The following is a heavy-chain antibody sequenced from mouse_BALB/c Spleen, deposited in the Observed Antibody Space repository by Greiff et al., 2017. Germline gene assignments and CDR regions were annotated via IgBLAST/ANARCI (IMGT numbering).Heavy chain of an antibody. CDR2: VYPGDGST. CDR1: GYTFTSYD. CDR3: ARGEDYGYDGGAWFAY. V-gene: IGHV1S56*01. J-gene: IGHJ3*01. Sequence: VQRVESGPELVKPGALVKISCKASGYTFTSYDINWVKQRPGQGLEWIGWVYPGDGSTKYNENFKGKATLTADKASSTAYMQLSSLTSENSAVDFCARGEDYGYDGGAWFAYWGQGTLVTVSA. D-gene: IGHD2-2*01.